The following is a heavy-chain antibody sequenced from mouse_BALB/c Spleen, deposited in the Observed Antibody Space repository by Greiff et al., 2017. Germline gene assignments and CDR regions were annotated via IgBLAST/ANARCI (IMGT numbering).Heavy chain of an antibody. D-gene: IGHD1-2*01. CDR1: GYSITSDYA. J-gene: IGHJ3*01. CDR3: ARAPTTAAWFAY. V-gene: IGHV3-2*02. Sequence: DVKLVESGPGLVKPSQSLSLTCTVTGYSITSDYAWNWIRQFPGNKLEWMGYISYSGSTSYNPSLKSRISITRDTSKNQFFLQLNSVTTEDTATYYCARAPTTAAWFAYWGQGTLVTVSA. CDR2: ISYSGST.